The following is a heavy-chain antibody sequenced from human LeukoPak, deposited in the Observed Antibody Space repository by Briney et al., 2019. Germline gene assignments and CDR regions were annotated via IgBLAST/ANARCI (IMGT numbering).Heavy chain of an antibody. V-gene: IGHV3-23*01. J-gene: IGHJ4*02. Sequence: GGSLRLSCAVSGFTFSDHFLDWVRQAPGKGLEWVSAISGSGGSTYYADSVKGRFTISRDNSKNTLYLQMNSLRAEDTAVYYCAKDRKWFGESTPFDYWGQGTLVTVSS. CDR2: ISGSGGST. D-gene: IGHD3-10*01. CDR3: AKDRKWFGESTPFDY. CDR1: GFTFSDHF.